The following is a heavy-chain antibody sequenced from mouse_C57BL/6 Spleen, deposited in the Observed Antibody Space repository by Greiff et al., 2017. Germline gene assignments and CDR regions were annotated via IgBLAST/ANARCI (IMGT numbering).Heavy chain of an antibody. Sequence: QVQLQQSDAELVKPGASVKISCKVSGYTFTDHTIHWMKQRPEQGLEWIGYIYPRDGSTKYNEKFKGKATLTEYKSSSTSYMQLNSLTSEDSAVYFCARSGYYGSSYWYFDVWGTGTTVTVSS. D-gene: IGHD1-1*01. J-gene: IGHJ1*03. CDR3: ARSGYYGSSYWYFDV. CDR1: GYTFTDHT. V-gene: IGHV1-78*01. CDR2: IYPRDGST.